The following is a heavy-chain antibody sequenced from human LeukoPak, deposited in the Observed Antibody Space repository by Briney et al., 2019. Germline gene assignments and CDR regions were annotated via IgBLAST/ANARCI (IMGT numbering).Heavy chain of an antibody. CDR3: ARDHSSYSSSWYYFDY. Sequence: GGSLRLSCAASGFTFSNYIMHWVRQAPGKGLDWVAVILENGSNQYYADSVKGRFTISRDNAKNSLYLQMNSLRAEDTAVYYCARDHSSYSSSWYYFDYWGQGTLVTVSS. CDR1: GFTFSNYI. CDR2: ILENGSNQ. J-gene: IGHJ4*02. D-gene: IGHD6-13*01. V-gene: IGHV3-30*04.